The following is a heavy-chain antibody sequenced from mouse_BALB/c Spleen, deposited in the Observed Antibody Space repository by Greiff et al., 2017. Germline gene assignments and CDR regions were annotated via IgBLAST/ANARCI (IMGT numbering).Heavy chain of an antibody. Sequence: QVQLKESGAELVRPGSSVKISCKASGYAFSSYWMNWVKQRPGQGLEWIGQIYPGDGDTNYNGKFKGKATLTADKSSSTAYMQLSSLTSEDSAVYFCAYGYDLAYWGQGTLVTVSA. CDR2: IYPGDGDT. CDR3: AYGYDLAY. CDR1: GYAFSSYW. D-gene: IGHD2-2*01. V-gene: IGHV1-80*01. J-gene: IGHJ3*01.